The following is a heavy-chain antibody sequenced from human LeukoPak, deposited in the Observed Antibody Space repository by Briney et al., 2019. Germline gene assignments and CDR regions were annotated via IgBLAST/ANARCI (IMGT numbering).Heavy chain of an antibody. CDR1: GGSFSGYY. V-gene: IGHV4-34*01. CDR3: ARGGYGDSPQ. Sequence: PSETLSLTCSVYGGSFSGYYWSWIRQPPGKGLEWIGEINHSGSTNYNPSLKSRVTISVDTSKNQFSLKLSSVTAADTAVYYCARGGYGDSPQWGQGTLVTVSS. J-gene: IGHJ4*02. D-gene: IGHD4-17*01. CDR2: INHSGST.